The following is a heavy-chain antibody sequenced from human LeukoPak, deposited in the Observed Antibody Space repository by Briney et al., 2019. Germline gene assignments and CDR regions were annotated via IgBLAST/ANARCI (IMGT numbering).Heavy chain of an antibody. J-gene: IGHJ4*02. CDR2: IYYSGST. CDR3: ARGRFAGDY. CDR1: GGSISRYY. V-gene: IGHV4-59*01. Sequence: PSETLSLTCTVSGGSISRYYWSWIRQPPGKGLEWIGHIYYSGSTNYSPSLKSRVTISIDTSKNQFSLKLSSVTAADTAVYYCARGRFAGDYWGQGTLVTVSS. D-gene: IGHD5-24*01.